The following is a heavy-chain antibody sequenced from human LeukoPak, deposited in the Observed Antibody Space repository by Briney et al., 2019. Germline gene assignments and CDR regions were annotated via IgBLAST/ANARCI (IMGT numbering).Heavy chain of an antibody. V-gene: IGHV3-23*01. CDR2: ISGSGGST. CDR3: AKDSISARSFLAVFDY. D-gene: IGHD6-6*01. J-gene: IGHJ4*02. Sequence: PGGSLRLSCAASGFTFSNAWMNWVRQAPGKGLEWVSAISGSGGSTYYADSVKGRFTISRDNSKNTLYLQMNSLRAEDTAVYYCAKDSISARSFLAVFDYWGQGTLVTVSS. CDR1: GFTFSNAW.